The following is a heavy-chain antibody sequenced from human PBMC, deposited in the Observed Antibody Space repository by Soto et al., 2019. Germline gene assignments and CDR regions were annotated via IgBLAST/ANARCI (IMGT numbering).Heavy chain of an antibody. Sequence: PGGSLRLSCAASVFTCSSYAMSCVRQAPGKGLEWVSAISGSGGSTYYADSVKGRFTISRDNSKNTLYLQMNSLRAEDTAVYYCAKDRWLVQRVYFDYWGQGTLVTVSS. CDR3: AKDRWLVQRVYFDY. V-gene: IGHV3-23*01. D-gene: IGHD6-19*01. CDR1: VFTCSSYA. CDR2: ISGSGGST. J-gene: IGHJ4*02.